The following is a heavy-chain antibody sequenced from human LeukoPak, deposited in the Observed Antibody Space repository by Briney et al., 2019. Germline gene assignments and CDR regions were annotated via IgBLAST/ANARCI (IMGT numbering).Heavy chain of an antibody. J-gene: IGHJ6*04. CDR3: ARDVLWFGELSDGMDV. V-gene: IGHV1-18*01. Sequence: ASVKVSCKASGYTFTSYGISWVRQAPGQGLGWMGGISAYNGNTNYAQKLQGRVTRTTDTSTSTAYMELSSLRSDDTAVYYCARDVLWFGELSDGMDVWGKGTTVTVSS. CDR1: GYTFTSYG. CDR2: ISAYNGNT. D-gene: IGHD3-10*01.